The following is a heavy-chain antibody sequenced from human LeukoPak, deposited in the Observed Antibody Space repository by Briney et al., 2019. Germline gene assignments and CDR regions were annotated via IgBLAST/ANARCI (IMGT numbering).Heavy chain of an antibody. CDR3: AKWGDYDVLTGYYVSDF. J-gene: IGHJ4*02. CDR1: GFIFSNYA. Sequence: GGSLRLSCAASGFIFSNYAMYWVRQALGKGLGWVSAISGRSDNTYYADSVKGRSTLSRDSSKNTLYLQMNSLRADDTAVYYCAKWGDYDVLTGYYVSDFWGQGTLVTVSS. D-gene: IGHD3-9*01. V-gene: IGHV3-23*01. CDR2: ISGRSDNT.